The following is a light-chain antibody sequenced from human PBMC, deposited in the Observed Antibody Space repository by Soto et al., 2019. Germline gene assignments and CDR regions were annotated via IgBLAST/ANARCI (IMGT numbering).Light chain of an antibody. Sequence: SALTQPASVSGSPGQSITISCTGTSTGVGDYKFVSWYQHHPGKAPKLVIFDVNNRPSGVSDRFSGSKSGNTASLTISGLQAEDEADYYCGSYTTTSTHVFGGGTKLTVL. CDR2: DVN. CDR1: STGVGDYKF. V-gene: IGLV2-14*03. CDR3: GSYTTTSTHV. J-gene: IGLJ2*01.